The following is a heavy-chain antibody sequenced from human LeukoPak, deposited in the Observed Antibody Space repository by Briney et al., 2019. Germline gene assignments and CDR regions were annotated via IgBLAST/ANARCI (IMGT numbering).Heavy chain of an antibody. CDR2: ISVCSGET. D-gene: IGHD6-13*01. CDR3: ATDRGIAEADSFDP. V-gene: IGHV1-18*01. Sequence: ASVKVSYEASGYTYSNYGISWVRQAPGQGLEWMGWISVCSGETNYAQKFQGRVTMTSDTSTSTAYMELKSLRSDDTAVYYCATDRGIAEADSFDPWGQGTLVTVSS. CDR1: GYTYSNYG. J-gene: IGHJ5*02.